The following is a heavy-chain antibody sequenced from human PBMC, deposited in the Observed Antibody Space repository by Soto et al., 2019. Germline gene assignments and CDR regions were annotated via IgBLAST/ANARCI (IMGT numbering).Heavy chain of an antibody. CDR3: AKDSIRAKSYYDFGGDYFDY. D-gene: IGHD3-3*01. J-gene: IGHJ4*02. CDR2: ISGSGGST. V-gene: IGHV3-23*01. Sequence: GGSLRLSCAASGFTFSSYAMSWVRQAPGKGLEWVSAISGSGGSTYYADSVKGRFTISRDNSKNTLYLQMNSLRAEDTAVYYCAKDSIRAKSYYDFGGDYFDYWGQGTLVTVSS. CDR1: GFTFSSYA.